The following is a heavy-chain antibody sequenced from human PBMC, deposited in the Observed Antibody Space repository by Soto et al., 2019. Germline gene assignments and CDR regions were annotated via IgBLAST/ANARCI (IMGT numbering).Heavy chain of an antibody. Sequence: GPTLVNPTQTLTLSRTFSGFSLSTRGVCVSWIRQPPGKALEWLARIDWDDDKYYSTSLKTRLTISKDTSKNQVVLTMTNMDPVDTATRYCARMADYYYSSAYPPSNDLLSLGQGPPVTVSP. D-gene: IGHD3-22*01. CDR1: GFSLSTRGVC. J-gene: IGHJ5*02. V-gene: IGHV2-70*11. CDR2: IDWDDDK. CDR3: ARMADYYYSSAYPPSNDLLS.